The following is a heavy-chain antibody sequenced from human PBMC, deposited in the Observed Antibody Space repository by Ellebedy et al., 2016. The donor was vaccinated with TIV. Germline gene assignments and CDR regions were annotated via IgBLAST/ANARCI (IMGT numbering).Heavy chain of an antibody. CDR1: GFTVSSNY. CDR2: IYSGGST. J-gene: IGHJ6*03. D-gene: IGHD2-2*02. CDR3: AKDRPVVPAAIRGYYYYMDV. Sequence: GESLKISXAASGFTVSSNYMSWVRQAPGKGLEWVSVIYSGGSTYYADSVKGRFTISRDNSKNTRYLQMNSLRAEDTAVYYCAKDRPVVPAAIRGYYYYMDVWGKGTTVTVSS. V-gene: IGHV3-53*01.